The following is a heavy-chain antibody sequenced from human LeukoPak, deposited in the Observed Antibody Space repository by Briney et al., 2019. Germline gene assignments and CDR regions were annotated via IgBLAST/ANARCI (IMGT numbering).Heavy chain of an antibody. J-gene: IGHJ6*03. CDR3: AKEPGYYYYYMDV. D-gene: IGHD1-14*01. Sequence: GGSLRLSCAASGFTFSSYAMSWVRQAPGKGLEWVSAISGSGGSTYYADSVEGRFTTSRDNSKNTLYLQMNSLRAEDTAVYYCAKEPGYYYYYMDVWGKGTTVTVSS. CDR1: GFTFSSYA. V-gene: IGHV3-23*01. CDR2: ISGSGGST.